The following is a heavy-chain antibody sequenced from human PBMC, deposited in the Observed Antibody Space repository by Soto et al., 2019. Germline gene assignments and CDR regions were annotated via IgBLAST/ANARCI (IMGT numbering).Heavy chain of an antibody. V-gene: IGHV1-69*13. J-gene: IGHJ3*02. CDR2: FIPIFGSK. CDR3: VTNRMIELLISFFDT. D-gene: IGHD1-7*01. Sequence: ASVKVSCKASGGSFSGYGVSWVRQAPGQGLEWIGGFIPIFGSKDFAQKFQDRVKFTADESLRTAYMELSSLRPEDTAIYYCVTNRMIELLISFFDTWGQGTTVTVSS. CDR1: GGSFSGYG.